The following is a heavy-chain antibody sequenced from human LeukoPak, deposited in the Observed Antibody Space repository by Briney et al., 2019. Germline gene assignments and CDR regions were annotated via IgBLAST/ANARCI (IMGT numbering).Heavy chain of an antibody. CDR3: AKEQPPYSSGWYFDY. CDR2: ISGDGGST. CDR1: GFTFDDYA. V-gene: IGHV3-43*02. J-gene: IGHJ4*02. Sequence: GGSLRLSCAASGFTFDDYAMHWVRQAPGKGLEWVSLISGDGGSTYYADSVKGRFTISRDNSKNSLYLQMNSLRTEDTALYYCAKEQPPYSSGWYFDYWGQGTLVTVSS. D-gene: IGHD6-19*01.